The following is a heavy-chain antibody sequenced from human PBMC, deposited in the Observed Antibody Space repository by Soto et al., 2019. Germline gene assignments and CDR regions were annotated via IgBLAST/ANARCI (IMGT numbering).Heavy chain of an antibody. CDR2: IQSGGPT. CDR3: ARDDVFGEGGRCKGVPWDV. CDR1: GFTVSSKY. V-gene: IGHV3-66*01. Sequence: TGGSLRLSCAASGFTVSSKYMSWVRQAPGKGLEWVSLIQSGGPTYYADSVKGRFTISRDTSENTLHLHMASLRAEDTAVYYCARDDVFGEGGRCKGVPWDVGGKGTTVRSPQ. J-gene: IGHJ6*04. D-gene: IGHD2-15*01.